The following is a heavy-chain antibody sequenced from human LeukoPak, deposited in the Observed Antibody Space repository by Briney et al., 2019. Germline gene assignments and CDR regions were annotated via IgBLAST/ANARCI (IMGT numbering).Heavy chain of an antibody. CDR1: GYSFTSHW. J-gene: IGHJ5*02. D-gene: IGHD6-13*01. CDR2: IDPSDSYT. V-gene: IGHV5-10-1*01. Sequence: GESLKISCKGSGYSFTSHWISWVRQMPGKGLEWMGRIDPSDSYTNYSPSFRGHVTISADKTINTAYLQWSSLKASDTAMYYCARHKHSGTWVELDPWGQGTLVTVSS. CDR3: ARHKHSGTWVELDP.